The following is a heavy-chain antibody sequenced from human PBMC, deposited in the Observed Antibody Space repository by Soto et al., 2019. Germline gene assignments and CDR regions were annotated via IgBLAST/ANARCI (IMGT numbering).Heavy chain of an antibody. J-gene: IGHJ6*02. Sequence: GGSLRLSCAASGFTFSTYAMHWVRQAPGKGLEWVAVMSYDGSNKYYADSVKGRFTISRDNSKKTQYLQMNSLRAEDTAVYYCARDLIYGSGSNFYYYGMDVWGQGTTVTVSS. V-gene: IGHV3-30-3*01. D-gene: IGHD3-10*01. CDR3: ARDLIYGSGSNFYYYGMDV. CDR1: GFTFSTYA. CDR2: MSYDGSNK.